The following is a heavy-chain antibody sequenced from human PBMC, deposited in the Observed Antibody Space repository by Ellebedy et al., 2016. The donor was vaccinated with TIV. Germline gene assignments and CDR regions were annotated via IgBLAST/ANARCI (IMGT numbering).Heavy chain of an antibody. CDR3: ARLWWIASSKPMDV. J-gene: IGHJ6*03. CDR1: GYSISSGNW. V-gene: IGHV4-4*02. Sequence: SETLSLXCTVSGYSISSGNWWSWVRQPPGKGLEWIGEIYHSGSTNYNPSLKSRVTISVDKSKNQFSLKLSSVTAADTAVYYCARLWWIASSKPMDVWGKGTTATVSS. D-gene: IGHD2-21*01. CDR2: IYHSGST.